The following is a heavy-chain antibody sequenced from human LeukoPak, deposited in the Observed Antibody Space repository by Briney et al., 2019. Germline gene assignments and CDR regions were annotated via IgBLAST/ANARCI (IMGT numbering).Heavy chain of an antibody. CDR3: ARSPDFWSGYYIFSDHSDYYYYMDV. D-gene: IGHD3-3*01. J-gene: IGHJ6*03. Sequence: SETLSLTCTVSGGSISSSSYYWSWIRQPPGKGLEWIGYIYYSGSTNYNPSLKSRVTISVDTSKNQFSLKLSSVTAADTAVYYCARSPDFWSGYYIFSDHSDYYYYMDVWGKGTTVTVSS. CDR2: IYYSGST. V-gene: IGHV4-61*01. CDR1: GGSISSSSYY.